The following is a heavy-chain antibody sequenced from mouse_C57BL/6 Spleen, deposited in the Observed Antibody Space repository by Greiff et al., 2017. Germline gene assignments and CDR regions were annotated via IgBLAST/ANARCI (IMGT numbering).Heavy chain of an antibody. J-gene: IGHJ1*03. D-gene: IGHD1-1*01. CDR1: GYTFTSYG. V-gene: IGHV1-81*01. Sequence: QVQLQQPGAELARPGASVKLSCKASGYTFTSYGISWVKQRTGQGLEWIGEIYPRSGNTNYNEKFKGKATLTADKSSSTAYMELRSLTSEDSAVYFCARGETTVVEDAYFDFWGTGTTVTVSS. CDR3: ARGETTVVEDAYFDF. CDR2: IYPRSGNT.